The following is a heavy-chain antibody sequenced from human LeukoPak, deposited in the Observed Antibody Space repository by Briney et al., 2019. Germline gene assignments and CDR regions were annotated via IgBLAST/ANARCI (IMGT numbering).Heavy chain of an antibody. J-gene: IGHJ6*03. V-gene: IGHV1-24*01. D-gene: IGHD4-11*01. CDR3: ATAPSSTVNQGGYYYYYYMDV. CDR2: FDPEDGET. Sequence: ASVKVSCKVSGYTLTELSMHWVRQAPGKGLEWMGGFDPEDGETIYAQKFQGRVTMTEDTSTDTAYMELSSLRSEDTAVYYCATAPSSTVNQGGYYYYYYMDVWGKGTTVTVSS. CDR1: GYTLTELS.